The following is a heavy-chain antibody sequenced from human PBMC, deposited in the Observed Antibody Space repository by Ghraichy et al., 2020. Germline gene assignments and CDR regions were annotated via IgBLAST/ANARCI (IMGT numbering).Heavy chain of an antibody. J-gene: IGHJ6*02. Sequence: GGSLRLSCEASGFTFSNYGLSWVRQAPGKGLEWVSGISASGDNTYYADSERGRFTISRDNSENTLHLQMNSLTAEDTAIYYCAKDAMVATIPEYDMDVWGQGTTVTVSS. CDR2: ISASGDNT. D-gene: IGHD5-12*01. CDR1: GFTFSNYG. CDR3: AKDAMVATIPEYDMDV. V-gene: IGHV3-23*01.